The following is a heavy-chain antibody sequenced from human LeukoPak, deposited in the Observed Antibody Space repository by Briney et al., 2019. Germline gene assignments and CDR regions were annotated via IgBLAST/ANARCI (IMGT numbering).Heavy chain of an antibody. V-gene: IGHV1-2*02. CDR3: ARESGQGFGEFAGAFDI. CDR1: GYTFTSYG. D-gene: IGHD3-10*01. Sequence: ASVKVSCKASGYTFTSYGISWVRQAPGQGLEWMGWINPDSGGTNYAQRFQGRVTMTRDTSISTAYMELSRLRSDDTALYYCARESGQGFGEFAGAFDIWGQGTMVTVSS. CDR2: INPDSGGT. J-gene: IGHJ3*02.